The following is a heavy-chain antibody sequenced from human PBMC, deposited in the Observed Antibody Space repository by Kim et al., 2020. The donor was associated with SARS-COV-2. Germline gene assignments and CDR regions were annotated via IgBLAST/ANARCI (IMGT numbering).Heavy chain of an antibody. D-gene: IGHD6-19*01. V-gene: IGHV4-39*01. CDR3: VRHSDARGWGVPY. J-gene: IGHJ4*02. CDR1: GGSISSNSYY. Sequence: SETLSLTCTVSGGSISSNSYYWGWIRQPPGKGLEWIGTIYYSGSTYYNPSLKSRVTISEDTSKNQFSLRLSSVTAADTAVYYCVRHSDARGWGVPYWGQGTLVTVSS. CDR2: IYYSGST.